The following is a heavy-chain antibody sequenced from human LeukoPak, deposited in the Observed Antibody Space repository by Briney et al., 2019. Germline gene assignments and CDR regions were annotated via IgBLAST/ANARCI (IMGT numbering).Heavy chain of an antibody. D-gene: IGHD1-26*01. CDR2: IIPILGIA. CDR1: GGTFSSYA. V-gene: IGHV1-69*04. J-gene: IGHJ4*02. CDR3: ASAGIVGATALYYFDY. Sequence: SVKVSCKASGGTFSSYALSWVRQAPEQGLERMGRIIPILGIANYAQKFQGRVTITADKSTSTAYMELSSLRSEDTAVYYCASAGIVGATALYYFDYWGQGTLGTVSS.